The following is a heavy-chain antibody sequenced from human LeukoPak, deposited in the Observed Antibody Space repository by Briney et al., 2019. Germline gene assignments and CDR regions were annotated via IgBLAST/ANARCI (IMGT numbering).Heavy chain of an antibody. V-gene: IGHV3-30*04. CDR2: ISYDGGNY. J-gene: IGHJ5*02. Sequence: PGGSLRLSCAASGFTFSSYTIHWVRQAPGKGLEWVALISYDGGNYYYADSVKGRFTISRDNAKNTVYLQMNSLRPDDTAVYYCAREPMRGNWFDPWGQGTLVTVSS. D-gene: IGHD3-16*01. CDR3: AREPMRGNWFDP. CDR1: GFTFSSYT.